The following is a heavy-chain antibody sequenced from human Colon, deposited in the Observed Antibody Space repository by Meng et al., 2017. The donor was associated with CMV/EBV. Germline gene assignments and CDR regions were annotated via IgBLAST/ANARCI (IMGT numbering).Heavy chain of an antibody. V-gene: IGHV3-23*01. CDR1: EIRVASTA. CDR2: ISRSCRNT. D-gene: IGHD2-21*01. Sequence: VQWFGAGVVFEPPGCSSERSLSASEIRVASTAMSWVRQAPGKGLEWVSTISRSCRNTNYADSVKGRFTISRENSKSTVFLQMNSLRVDDTAIYYCATDPLGYPQPYCWGQGTLVTVSS. J-gene: IGHJ4*02. CDR3: ATDPLGYPQPYC.